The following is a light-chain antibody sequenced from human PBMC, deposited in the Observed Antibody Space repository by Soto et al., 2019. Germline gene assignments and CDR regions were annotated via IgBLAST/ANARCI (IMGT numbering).Light chain of an antibody. J-gene: IGKJ5*01. CDR1: QSVSSSY. CDR2: GAS. Sequence: ELVLTQSPGTLSLSPGERATLSCRASQSVSSSYLAWYQQKPGQAPRLLIYGASTRATGIPDRFSGSGSGTDFTLTIGRLEPEDFAVYYCQQYGSSPTFGEGTRLEIK. V-gene: IGKV3-20*01. CDR3: QQYGSSPT.